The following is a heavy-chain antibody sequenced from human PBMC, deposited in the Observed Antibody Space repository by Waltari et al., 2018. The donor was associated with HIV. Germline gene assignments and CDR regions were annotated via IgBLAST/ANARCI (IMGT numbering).Heavy chain of an antibody. CDR2: FDPEDDET. D-gene: IGHD1-26*01. Sequence: QVQLIQSGAEVKKPGASVKVSCKVFGYTLTELSMHWVRQAPGKGLEWMGGFDPEDDETIYAQKFQGRVTMTEDTSTDSAYMELSSLTSEDTAVYYCATGGGTTSIQLYDLDVWGLGTTVTVSS. J-gene: IGHJ6*02. CDR1: GYTLTELS. CDR3: ATGGGTTSIQLYDLDV. V-gene: IGHV1-24*01.